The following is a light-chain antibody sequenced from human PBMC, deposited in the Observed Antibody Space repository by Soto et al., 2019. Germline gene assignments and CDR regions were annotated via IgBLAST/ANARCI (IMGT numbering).Light chain of an antibody. CDR2: GTS. CDR3: SEDLT. V-gene: IGKV3-20*01. CDR1: QSIRSSY. Sequence: EIVLTQSPGTLSLSPGERATLSCRASQSIRSSYLAWYQQKPGQTPRLLIYGTSSRATGIPDRFSGSGSGTDFTLTISRLEPEDFAVYYCSEDLTFGGGTKVEIK. J-gene: IGKJ4*01.